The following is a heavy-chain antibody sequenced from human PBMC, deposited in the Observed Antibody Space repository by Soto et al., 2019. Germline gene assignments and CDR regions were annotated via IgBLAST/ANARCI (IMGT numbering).Heavy chain of an antibody. J-gene: IGHJ1*01. CDR3: ARHTLNCSGADV. CDR2: IYYSGSS. Sequence: SETMSLTCTVSAGSITSSEYYWAWIRQPPGKGLQFVGTIYYSGSSYSNPSLKTRLSMSVDKSKKKFSLTMESVTAADTGVYYCARHTLNCSGADVWGQGVLVTVSS. D-gene: IGHD6-25*01. CDR1: AGSITSSEYY. V-gene: IGHV4-39*01.